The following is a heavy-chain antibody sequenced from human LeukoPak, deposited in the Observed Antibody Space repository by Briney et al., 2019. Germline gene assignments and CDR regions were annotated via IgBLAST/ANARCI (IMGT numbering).Heavy chain of an antibody. CDR2: IIPIFGTA. Sequence: SVKDSCKASGGTFSSYAISWVRQAPGQGLEWMGGIIPIFGTANYAQKFQGRVTITADESTSTAYMELSSLRSEDTAVYYCARAYRPSIAAAGPFDYWGQGTLVTVSS. D-gene: IGHD6-13*01. V-gene: IGHV1-69*01. J-gene: IGHJ4*02. CDR3: ARAYRPSIAAAGPFDY. CDR1: GGTFSSYA.